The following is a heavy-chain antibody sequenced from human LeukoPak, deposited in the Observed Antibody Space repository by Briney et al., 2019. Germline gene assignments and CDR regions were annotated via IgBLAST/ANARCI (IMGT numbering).Heavy chain of an antibody. CDR1: GYTFTSYG. CDR3: ARDNRYYDYVWGSYLYFDY. D-gene: IGHD3-16*02. Sequence: ASVKVSCKASGYTFTSYGISWVRQPPGQGLEWMGLISASNGNTNHAQKLQGKVTMTTDTSTSTAYMELRSLRSDDTAVYYCARDNRYYDYVWGSYLYFDYWGQGTLVTVSS. CDR2: ISASNGNT. V-gene: IGHV1-18*01. J-gene: IGHJ4*02.